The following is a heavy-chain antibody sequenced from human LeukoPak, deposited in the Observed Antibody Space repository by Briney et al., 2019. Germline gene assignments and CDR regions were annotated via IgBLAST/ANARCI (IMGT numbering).Heavy chain of an antibody. CDR3: ARQNDFRLDY. V-gene: IGHV5-51*01. CDR2: IDPGDSDP. J-gene: IGHJ4*02. D-gene: IGHD3-3*01. Sequence: GESLRISCKGSGYTFSSYWIGWVRQMPGKGLEWMGIIDPGDSDPSYSPSLHGQVTISVITSIGTAYLQWSSLKAADTAIYYCARQNDFRLDYWGQGTLVTVSS. CDR1: GYTFSSYW.